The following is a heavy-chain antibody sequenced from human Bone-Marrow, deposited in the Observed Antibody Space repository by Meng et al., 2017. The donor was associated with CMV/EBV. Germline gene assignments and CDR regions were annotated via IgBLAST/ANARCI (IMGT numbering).Heavy chain of an antibody. Sequence: GSLRLSCAVSGGSISSSNWWSWVRQPPGKGLEWIGEIYHSGSTNYNPSLKSRVTISVDKSKNQFSLKLSSVTAADTAVYYCTIGSYYYYGMDVWGQGTTVTVSS. CDR2: IYHSGST. J-gene: IGHJ6*02. CDR3: TIGSYYYYGMDV. V-gene: IGHV4-4*02. D-gene: IGHD1-26*01. CDR1: GGSISSSNW.